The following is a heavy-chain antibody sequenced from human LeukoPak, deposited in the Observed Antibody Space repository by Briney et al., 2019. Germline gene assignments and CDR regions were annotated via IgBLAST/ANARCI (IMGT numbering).Heavy chain of an antibody. CDR1: GGSISSGSYY. CDR3: ARSRDIVAAGSN. V-gene: IGHV4-61*02. J-gene: IGHJ4*02. D-gene: IGHD6-13*01. Sequence: SETLSLTCTVSGGSISSGSYYWSWIRQPAGKGLEWIGRIYTSGSTNYNPSLKSRVTISVDTSKNQFSLKLSSVTAADTAVYYCARSRDIVAAGSNWGQGTLVTVSS. CDR2: IYTSGST.